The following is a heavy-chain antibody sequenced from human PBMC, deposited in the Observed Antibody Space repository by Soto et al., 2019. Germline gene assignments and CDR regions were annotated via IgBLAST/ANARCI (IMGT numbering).Heavy chain of an antibody. D-gene: IGHD5-12*01. Sequence: SETLSLTCTVSGGSISSYYRSWIRQPPGKGLEWIGYIYYSGSTNYNPSLKSRVTISVDTSKNQFSLRLSSVTAADTAVYYCARHRGFLNIGAKDDAFDIWGKGTMVTVPS. CDR1: GGSISSYY. V-gene: IGHV4-59*08. CDR2: IYYSGST. CDR3: ARHRGFLNIGAKDDAFDI. J-gene: IGHJ3*02.